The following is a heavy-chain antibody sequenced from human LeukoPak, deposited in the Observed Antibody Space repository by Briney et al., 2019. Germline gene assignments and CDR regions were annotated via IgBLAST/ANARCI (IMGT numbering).Heavy chain of an antibody. CDR1: GGSFSGYY. CDR2: INHSGST. V-gene: IGHV4-34*01. D-gene: IGHD3-16*01. J-gene: IGHJ4*02. CDR3: ARGSYDYIWGSYSHLRHGFDY. Sequence: SETLSLTCAVYGGSFSGYYWSWIRQPPGKGLEWIREINHSGSTNYNPSLKSRVTISVDTSKNQFSLKLSSVTAADTAVYYCARGSYDYIWGSYSHLRHGFDYWGQGTLVTVSS.